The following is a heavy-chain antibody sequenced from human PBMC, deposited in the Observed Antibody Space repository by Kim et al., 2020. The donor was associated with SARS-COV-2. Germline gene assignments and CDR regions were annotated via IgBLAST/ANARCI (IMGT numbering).Heavy chain of an antibody. Sequence: ASVKVSCKASGYTFTSYYMHWVRQAPGQGLEWMGIINPSGGSTSYAQKFQGRVTMTRDTSTSTVYMELSSLRSEDTAVYYCARDGSLGLGRGMARYWGQGTLVTVSS. CDR2: INPSGGST. V-gene: IGHV1-46*01. CDR3: ARDGSLGLGRGMARY. J-gene: IGHJ4*02. D-gene: IGHD3-10*01. CDR1: GYTFTSYY.